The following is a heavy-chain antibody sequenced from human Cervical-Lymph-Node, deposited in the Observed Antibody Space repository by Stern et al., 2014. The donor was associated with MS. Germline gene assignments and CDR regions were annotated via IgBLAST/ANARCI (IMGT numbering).Heavy chain of an antibody. V-gene: IGHV4-61*02. Sequence: VHLVESGPGLVKPSQTLSLTCTVSGGSISSGSYYWSWIRQPAGKGLEWIGRIYTRGSTNYNPSLKSRVTISVDTSKNQFPLKLSSVTAADTAVYYCALTVSSICFDYWGQGTLVTVSS. J-gene: IGHJ4*02. CDR2: IYTRGST. D-gene: IGHD6-13*01. CDR3: ALTVSSICFDY. CDR1: GGSISSGSYY.